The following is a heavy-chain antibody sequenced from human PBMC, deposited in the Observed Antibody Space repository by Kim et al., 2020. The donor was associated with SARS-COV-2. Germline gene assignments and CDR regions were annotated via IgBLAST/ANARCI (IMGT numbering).Heavy chain of an antibody. CDR1: GFTFSSYG. D-gene: IGHD3-9*01. CDR3: RNDYDILTGSDAFDI. Sequence: GGSLRLSCAASGFTFSSYGMHWVRQAPGKGLEWVAVISYDGSNKYYADSVKGRFTISRDNSKNTLYLQMNSLRAEDTSVYYCRNDYDILTGSDAFDIWGQGTMVTVSS. CDR2: ISYDGSNK. J-gene: IGHJ3*02. V-gene: IGHV3-30*18.